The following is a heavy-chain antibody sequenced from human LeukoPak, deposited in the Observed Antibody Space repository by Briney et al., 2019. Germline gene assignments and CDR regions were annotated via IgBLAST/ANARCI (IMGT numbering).Heavy chain of an antibody. V-gene: IGHV3-30-3*01. Sequence: GGSLRLSCAASGFTFSSYAMHWVRQAPGKGLEWVAVISYDGSNKYYADSVKGRFTISRDNSKNTLYLQMNSLRPEDTAVYYCARSSYCGGDCYTGQFDYWGQGTLVTVSS. D-gene: IGHD2-21*02. CDR3: ARSSYCGGDCYTGQFDY. CDR1: GFTFSSYA. J-gene: IGHJ4*02. CDR2: ISYDGSNK.